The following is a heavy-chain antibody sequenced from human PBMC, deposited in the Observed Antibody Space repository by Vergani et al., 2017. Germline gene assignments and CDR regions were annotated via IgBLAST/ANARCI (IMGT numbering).Heavy chain of an antibody. CDR2: IRSKAYGQAT. J-gene: IGHJ3*02. V-gene: IGHV3-49*03. D-gene: IGHD1-7*01. Sequence: EVQLVESGGDLVQPGRSLRLSCTASGFTFGYYAMDWFRQAPGQGLEWVGGIRSKAYGQATIYAASVKGRFTISRDDSKSYLYLQMNSLQTEDTALYYYVRVKGSNWNYHLYDIWGQGTLVTVSS. CDR1: GFTFGYYA. CDR3: VRVKGSNWNYHLYDI.